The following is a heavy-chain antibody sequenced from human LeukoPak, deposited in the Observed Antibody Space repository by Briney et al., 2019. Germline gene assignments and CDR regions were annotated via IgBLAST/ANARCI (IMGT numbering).Heavy chain of an antibody. V-gene: IGHV4-34*01. CDR3: ARGGAGPGYYYYYGMDV. D-gene: IGHD6-19*01. CDR2: INHSGTT. Sequence: PSETLSLTCVVYGGSFSGYYWSWIRQPPGKGLEWIGEINHSGTTNYNPSLKSRVTISVDTSKNQFSLKLSSVTAADTAVYYCARGGAGPGYYYYYGMDVWGQGTTVTVSS. CDR1: GGSFSGYY. J-gene: IGHJ6*02.